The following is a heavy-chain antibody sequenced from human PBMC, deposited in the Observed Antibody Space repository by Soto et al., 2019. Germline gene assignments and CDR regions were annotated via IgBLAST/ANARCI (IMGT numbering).Heavy chain of an antibody. CDR2: ISSSSSTI. D-gene: IGHD3-22*01. CDR1: GFTFSSYS. CDR3: AGSIYYDSSGYYYRY. V-gene: IGHV3-48*02. J-gene: IGHJ4*02. Sequence: GSLRLSCAASGFTFSSYSMNWVRQAPGKGLEWVSYISSSSSTIYYADSVKGRFTISRDNAKNSLYLQMNSLRDEDTAVYYCAGSIYYDSSGYYYRYWGKGSLVTVSS.